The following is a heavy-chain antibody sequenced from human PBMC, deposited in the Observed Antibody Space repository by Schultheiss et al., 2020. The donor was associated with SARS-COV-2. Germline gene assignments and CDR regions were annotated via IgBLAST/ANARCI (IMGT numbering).Heavy chain of an antibody. CDR2: ISGSGGST. CDR3: AKDPRVVGATRESAFDI. D-gene: IGHD1-26*01. J-gene: IGHJ3*02. V-gene: IGHV3-23*01. CDR1: GFTFSSYA. Sequence: GGSLRLSCAASGFTFSSYAMSWVRQAPGKGLEWVSAISGSGGSTYYADSVKGRFTISRDNAKNSLYLQMNSLRAEDTAVYYCAKDPRVVGATRESAFDIWGQGTMVTVSS.